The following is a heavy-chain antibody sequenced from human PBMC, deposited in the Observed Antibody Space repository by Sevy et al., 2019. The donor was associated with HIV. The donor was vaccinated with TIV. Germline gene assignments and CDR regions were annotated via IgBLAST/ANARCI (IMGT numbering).Heavy chain of an antibody. CDR1: GFTFSAYA. D-gene: IGHD3-22*01. CDR2: IWSDGAYQ. V-gene: IGHV3-33*01. Sequence: GGSLRLSCTTSGFTFSAYAMHWVRQAPGKGLEWVAIIWSDGAYQYHGDSVKGRFTISRDNSKNTLYLQMNSLRVEDTAGYYCAGGGYYYYNAADYAFDSWGQGTLVTVSS. J-gene: IGHJ4*02. CDR3: AGGGYYYYNAADYAFDS.